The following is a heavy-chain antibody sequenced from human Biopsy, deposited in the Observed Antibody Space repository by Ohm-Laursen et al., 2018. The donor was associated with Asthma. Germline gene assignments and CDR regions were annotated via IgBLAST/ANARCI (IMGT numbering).Heavy chain of an antibody. CDR1: GGSVSSGSYY. Sequence: GTLSLTCTVSGGSVSSGSYYWSWIRQPPGKGLAWVSYISYSGSTDYNPSLKSRLTISMDTSKNQFSLKLSSVTAADTAVYYCARVPATLRYFDLWGRGTLVTVSS. J-gene: IGHJ2*01. D-gene: IGHD2-15*01. CDR3: ARVPATLRYFDL. CDR2: ISYSGST. V-gene: IGHV4-61*01.